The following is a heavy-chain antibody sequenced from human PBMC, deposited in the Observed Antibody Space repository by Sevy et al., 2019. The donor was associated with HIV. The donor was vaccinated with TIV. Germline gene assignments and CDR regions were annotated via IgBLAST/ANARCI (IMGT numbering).Heavy chain of an antibody. J-gene: IGHJ6*02. V-gene: IGHV3-20*04. Sequence: LSLTCAASGFTFDDYGMSWVRQAPGKGLEWVSGINWNGGSTGYADSVKGRFTISRDNAKNSLYLQVNSMRAEDTALYYCARHGYGYGYHALLDYYYGMDVWGQGTTVTVSS. CDR1: GFTFDDYG. D-gene: IGHD5-18*01. CDR2: INWNGGST. CDR3: ARHGYGYGYHALLDYYYGMDV.